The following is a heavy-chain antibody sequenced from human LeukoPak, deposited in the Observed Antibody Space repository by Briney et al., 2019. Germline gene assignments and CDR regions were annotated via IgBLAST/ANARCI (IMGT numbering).Heavy chain of an antibody. V-gene: IGHV4-30-4*08. J-gene: IGHJ4*02. CDR2: IYYSGST. CDR1: GGSISSGDYY. CDR3: ARGISGASSLPFDY. Sequence: SQTLSLTCTVSGGSISSGDYYWGWIRQPPGKGLEWIGYIYYSGSTYYNPSLKSRVTISVDTSKNQFSLKLSSVTAADTAVYYCARGISGASSLPFDYWGQGTLVTVSS. D-gene: IGHD3-10*01.